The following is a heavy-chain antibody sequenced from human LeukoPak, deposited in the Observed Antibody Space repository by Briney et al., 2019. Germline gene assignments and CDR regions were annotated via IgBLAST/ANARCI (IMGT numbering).Heavy chain of an antibody. CDR3: ARHPMVRGLYYYHYMGG. D-gene: IGHD3-10*01. CDR1: GGSISSYY. V-gene: IGHV4-4*09. CDR2: IYTSGST. J-gene: IGHJ6*03. Sequence: PSETLSLTCTVSGGSISSYYWSWIRQPPGKGLEGIGYIYTSGSTNYNPSLKSRVTISVDTSKNQFSLKLSSVTAADTAVYYCARHPMVRGLYYYHYMGGLGKGTTVTGSS.